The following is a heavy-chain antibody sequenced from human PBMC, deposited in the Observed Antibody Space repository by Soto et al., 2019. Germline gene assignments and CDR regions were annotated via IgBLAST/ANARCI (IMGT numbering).Heavy chain of an antibody. J-gene: IGHJ6*02. CDR2: VFNDESSI. Sequence: QVQLVESGGGVVQPGRSLRLSCTASGSGFSALAMHWIRQPPGKGLEWVAVVFNDESSISYADSVKGRFTISRDNAKNSLYLQMNSLRAEDTAVYYCARDSPSTYSSSWYGGYYYYGMDVWGQGTTVTVSS. CDR3: ARDSPSTYSSSWYGGYYYYGMDV. CDR1: GSGFSALA. V-gene: IGHV3-30-3*01. D-gene: IGHD6-13*01.